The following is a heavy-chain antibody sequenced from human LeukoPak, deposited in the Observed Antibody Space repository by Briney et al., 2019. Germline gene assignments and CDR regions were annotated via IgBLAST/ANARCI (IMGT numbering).Heavy chain of an antibody. J-gene: IGHJ4*02. Sequence: VASVKVSCKASGGTFSSYAISWVRQAPGQGLEWMGGIIPIFGTANYAQKFQERVTITRDMSTSTAYMELSSLRSEDTAVYYCAAADFDILTGYSGLSYWGQGTLVTVSS. D-gene: IGHD3-9*01. CDR3: AAADFDILTGYSGLSY. V-gene: IGHV1-69*05. CDR2: IIPIFGTA. CDR1: GGTFSSYA.